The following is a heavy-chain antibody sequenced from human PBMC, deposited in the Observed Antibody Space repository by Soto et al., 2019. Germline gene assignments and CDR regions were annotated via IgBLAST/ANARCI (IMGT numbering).Heavy chain of an antibody. CDR3: ASQSISGSHSYYYYGLDV. D-gene: IGHD1-26*01. J-gene: IGHJ6*02. Sequence: PGESLKISCKGSGYSFTSYWISWVRQMPGKGLEWMGRIDPSDSYTNYSPSFQGHVTISADKSISTAYLQWSSLKASDTAMYYCASQSISGSHSYYYYGLDVWGQGTTVTVSS. CDR2: IDPSDSYT. V-gene: IGHV5-10-1*01. CDR1: GYSFTSYW.